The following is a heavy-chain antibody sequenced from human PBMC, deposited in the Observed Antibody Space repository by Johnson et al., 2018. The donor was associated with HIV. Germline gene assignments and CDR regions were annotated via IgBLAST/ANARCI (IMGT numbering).Heavy chain of an antibody. V-gene: IGHV3-23*04. J-gene: IGHJ3*02. Sequence: VQLVESGGGLVQPGGSLRLSCVGSGFTFSSYALSWVRQAPGKGLEWVSVISGNRANTYYADSVKGRFTISRDNAKNTLYLHMNSLRAEDTAVYYCAREVDGFDIWGQGTMVTVSS. CDR2: ISGNRANT. CDR1: GFTFSSYA. CDR3: AREVDGFDI.